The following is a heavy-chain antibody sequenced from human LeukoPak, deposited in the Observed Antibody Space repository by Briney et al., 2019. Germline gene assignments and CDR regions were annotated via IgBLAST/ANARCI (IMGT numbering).Heavy chain of an antibody. Sequence: SVKVSCKTSGGTFSSYAISWVRQAPGQGLEWMGGIIPIFGTANYAQKFHGRVTITADESTSTAYMELSSLRSADTAVYYCAREASSDAFDIWGQGTMVTVSS. V-gene: IGHV1-69*01. CDR1: GGTFSSYA. CDR2: IIPIFGTA. CDR3: AREASSDAFDI. J-gene: IGHJ3*02.